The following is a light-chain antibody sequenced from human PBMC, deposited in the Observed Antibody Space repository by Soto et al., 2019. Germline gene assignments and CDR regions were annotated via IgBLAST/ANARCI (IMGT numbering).Light chain of an antibody. V-gene: IGKV3-11*01. CDR1: QSVRTK. CDR2: DAS. Sequence: ETVMTQSPATLSVSPGERATLSCRASQSVRTKLAWYQQKPGQAPRLLIYDASNRATGIPARFSGSGSGTDFTLTISSLEPEDFAVYYCQQRSNWITFGQGTRLEIK. J-gene: IGKJ5*01. CDR3: QQRSNWIT.